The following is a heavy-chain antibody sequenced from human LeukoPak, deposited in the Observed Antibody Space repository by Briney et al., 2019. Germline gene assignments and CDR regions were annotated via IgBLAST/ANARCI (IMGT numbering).Heavy chain of an antibody. V-gene: IGHV4-4*07. CDR3: ARLGLWFGELGQGYYFDY. CDR2: MSTSGNS. Sequence: SETLSLTCTVSGGSISGYYWSWIRQPAGKGLEWIGRMSTSGNSNYIPSLVSRVTISVDTSKNQFSLKLSSVTAADTAVYYCARLGLWFGELGQGYYFDYWGQGTLVTVSS. CDR1: GGSISGYY. J-gene: IGHJ4*02. D-gene: IGHD3-10*01.